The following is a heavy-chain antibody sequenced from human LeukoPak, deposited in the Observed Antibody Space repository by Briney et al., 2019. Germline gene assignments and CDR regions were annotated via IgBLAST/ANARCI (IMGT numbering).Heavy chain of an antibody. Sequence: SVKVSCKASRGTFSSYAISWVRQAPGQGLEWMGGIIPIFGKANYAQKLQGRVTITADESTSTAYMELSSLRSEDTAVYYCARVAGGRYCSSTSCYMRGWFDPWGQGTLVTVSS. J-gene: IGHJ5*02. CDR3: ARVAGGRYCSSTSCYMRGWFDP. CDR2: IIPIFGKA. CDR1: RGTFSSYA. D-gene: IGHD2-2*02. V-gene: IGHV1-69*13.